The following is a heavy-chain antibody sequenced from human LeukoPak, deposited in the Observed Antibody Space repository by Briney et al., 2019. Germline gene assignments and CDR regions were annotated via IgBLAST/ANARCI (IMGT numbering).Heavy chain of an antibody. V-gene: IGHV1-2*04. J-gene: IGHJ4*02. D-gene: IGHD6-13*01. CDR3: AREVSRIAAAGREDYFDY. CDR2: INPKSGGT. CDR1: GYTFTCYY. Sequence: ASVKVSCKASGYTFTCYYMHWVRQAPGQGLEWMGWINPKSGGTNYAQKFQGWVTMTRDRSISTAYMELSRLRSDDTAVYYCAREVSRIAAAGREDYFDYWGQGTLVTVSS.